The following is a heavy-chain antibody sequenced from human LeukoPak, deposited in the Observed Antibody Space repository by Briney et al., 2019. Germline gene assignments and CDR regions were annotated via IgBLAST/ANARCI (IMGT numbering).Heavy chain of an antibody. Sequence: SQTLSLTCTVSGCSISSGGYYWSWIRQHPGKGLEWVGYIDYSGSTYYNTSRKSRVTISVDTSKTQFSLKLSSVPAADTAVYYCASVISSGLLRFSRNWFDPWGQGPLVPVSS. CDR1: GCSISSGGYY. D-gene: IGHD3-3*01. CDR2: IDYSGST. J-gene: IGHJ5*02. CDR3: ASVISSGLLRFSRNWFDP. V-gene: IGHV4-31*03.